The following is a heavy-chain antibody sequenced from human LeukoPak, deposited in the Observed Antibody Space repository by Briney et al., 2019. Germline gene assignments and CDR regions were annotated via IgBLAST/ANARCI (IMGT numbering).Heavy chain of an antibody. CDR3: ARATDYGGNSVLFDY. J-gene: IGHJ4*02. D-gene: IGHD4-23*01. Sequence: PSETLSLTCAVYVGSFSGYYWTWIRQPPGKGLEWIGEINHSGNTNYNPSLKSRVTILVDTSKNQFSLKLNSVTAADTAVYYCARATDYGGNSVLFDYWGQGTLVTVSS. CDR2: INHSGNT. CDR1: VGSFSGYY. V-gene: IGHV4-34*01.